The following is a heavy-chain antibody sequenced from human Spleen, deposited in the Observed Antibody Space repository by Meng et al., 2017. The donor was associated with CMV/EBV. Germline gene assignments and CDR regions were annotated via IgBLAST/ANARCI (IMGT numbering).Heavy chain of an antibody. Sequence: SVSPFTAYYMHWVRQAPGHGLEWMGWINPNSGGTNYAQKFQGRVTMTRDTSISTVYMELSRLRSDDTAVYSCARAGGSGYFLTVDYWGQGTLVTVSS. CDR3: ARAGGSGYFLTVDY. CDR2: INPNSGGT. D-gene: IGHD3-22*01. J-gene: IGHJ4*02. CDR1: VSPFTAYY. V-gene: IGHV1-2*02.